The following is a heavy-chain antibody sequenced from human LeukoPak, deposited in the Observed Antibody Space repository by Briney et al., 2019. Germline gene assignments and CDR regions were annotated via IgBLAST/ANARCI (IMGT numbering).Heavy chain of an antibody. D-gene: IGHD3-16*01. Sequence: GGSLRLSCAASGFTFSSYSMNWVRQAPGKGLEWVSSMSSSSYIYYADSVKGRFTISRDNAKNSLYLQMNSLRAEDTAVYYCARGPYWGSYNYWGQGTLVTVSS. CDR3: ARGPYWGSYNY. V-gene: IGHV3-21*01. CDR2: MSSSSYI. CDR1: GFTFSSYS. J-gene: IGHJ4*02.